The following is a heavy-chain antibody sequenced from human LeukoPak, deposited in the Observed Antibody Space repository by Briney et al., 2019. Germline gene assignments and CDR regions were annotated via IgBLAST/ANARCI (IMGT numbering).Heavy chain of an antibody. D-gene: IGHD6-6*01. V-gene: IGHV3-53*01. CDR2: IYADGGT. CDR3: ARLAARPY. CDR1: GFTVSTNF. Sequence: GGSLRLSCAVSGFTVSTNFMSWVRQAPGRGLEWVSIIYADGGTSYADSVKGRFTISRDNSKNTVYLQMSSLRAEDTAVYYCARLAARPYWGPGTLVTVSS. J-gene: IGHJ4*02.